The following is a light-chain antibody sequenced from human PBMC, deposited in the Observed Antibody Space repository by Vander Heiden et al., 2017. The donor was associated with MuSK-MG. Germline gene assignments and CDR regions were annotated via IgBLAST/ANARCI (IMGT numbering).Light chain of an antibody. CDR1: QDVSNY. Sequence: VVLTQYPAALSLSPGARATLSCRARQDVSNYLAWYQHKPGQAPRLLIYGASNRATGVPARFGGSGSGTDFTLTISSLEPEDFAVYYCQHRSDWITFGQGTRLEIK. V-gene: IGKV3-11*01. J-gene: IGKJ5*01. CDR2: GAS. CDR3: QHRSDWIT.